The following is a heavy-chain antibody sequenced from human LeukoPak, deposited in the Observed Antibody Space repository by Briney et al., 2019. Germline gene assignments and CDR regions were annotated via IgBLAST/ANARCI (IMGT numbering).Heavy chain of an antibody. J-gene: IGHJ1*01. CDR3: ASVYYDILTGYREYFQH. Sequence: SETLSLTCTVSGGSISSYYWSWIRQPPGKGLEWIGYIYYSGGTNYNPSLKSRVTISVDTSKNQFSLKLSSVTAADTAVYYCASVYYDILTGYREYFQHWGQGTLVTVSS. D-gene: IGHD3-9*01. V-gene: IGHV4-59*01. CDR1: GGSISSYY. CDR2: IYYSGGT.